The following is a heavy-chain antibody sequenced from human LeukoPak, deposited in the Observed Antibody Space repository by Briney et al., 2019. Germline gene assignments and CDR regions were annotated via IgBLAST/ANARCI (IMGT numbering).Heavy chain of an antibody. CDR1: GFSFSSYG. J-gene: IGHJ1*01. CDR2: IRYDGSNK. D-gene: IGHD6-6*01. Sequence: PGGSLRLSCAASGFSFSSYGMHWVRQAPGKGLEWVAFIRYDGSNKYYADSVKGRFTISRDNSKNTLYLQMNSLRAEDTAVYYCAKGGIAACPGYFQHWGQGTLVTVSS. CDR3: AKGGIAACPGYFQH. V-gene: IGHV3-30*02.